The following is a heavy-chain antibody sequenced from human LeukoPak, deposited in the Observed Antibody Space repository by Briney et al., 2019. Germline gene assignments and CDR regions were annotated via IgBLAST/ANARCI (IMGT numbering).Heavy chain of an antibody. Sequence: GGSLRLSCAASGFTFSDYYMTWIRQAPGKGLEWVSYISGSGSTIYYADSVKGRFTISRDNAKNSVFLQMISLRAEDTAVYYCARALDDFWSGHPYFQDWGQGTLVTVSS. CDR2: ISGSGSTI. CDR3: ARALDDFWSGHPYFQD. CDR1: GFTFSDYY. J-gene: IGHJ1*01. V-gene: IGHV3-11*04. D-gene: IGHD3-3*01.